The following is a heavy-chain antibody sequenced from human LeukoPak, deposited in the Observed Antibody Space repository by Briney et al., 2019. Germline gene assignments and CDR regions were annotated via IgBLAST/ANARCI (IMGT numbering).Heavy chain of an antibody. CDR2: INAGNGNT. Sequence: VSVKVSCKASGYTFTSYAMHWVRQAPGQRLEWMGWINAGNGNTKYSQKFQGRVTITRDTSASTAYMELSSLRSEDTAVYYCARGYYDSSGYYELDYWGQGTLVTVSS. D-gene: IGHD3-22*01. J-gene: IGHJ4*02. CDR1: GYTFTSYA. V-gene: IGHV1-3*01. CDR3: ARGYYDSSGYYELDY.